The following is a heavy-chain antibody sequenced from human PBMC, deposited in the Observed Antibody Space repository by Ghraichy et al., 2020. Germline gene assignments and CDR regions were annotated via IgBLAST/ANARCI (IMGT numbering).Heavy chain of an antibody. V-gene: IGHV3-53*01. CDR1: GFTVSSNY. D-gene: IGHD3-9*01. CDR3: ALTSWYFDL. J-gene: IGHJ2*01. CDR2: IYSGGRT. Sequence: ETLSLTCAASGFTVSSNYMSWVRQAPGKGLEWVSAIYSGGRTYYADSVKGRFTISRDNSKKTLYLQMNSLRAEDTAVYYFALTSWYFDLWGRGTLVTVSS.